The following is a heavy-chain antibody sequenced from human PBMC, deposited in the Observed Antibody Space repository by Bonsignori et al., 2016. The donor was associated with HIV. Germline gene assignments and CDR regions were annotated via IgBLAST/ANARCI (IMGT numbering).Heavy chain of an antibody. CDR2: IYTSGST. CDR3: AREREDYHDRSGYSYYYYYMDV. J-gene: IGHJ6*03. V-gene: IGHV4-61*02. D-gene: IGHD3-22*01. Sequence: QVQLQESGPGLVKPSQTLSLTCTASGGSISSGTYYWSWIRQPAGKGLEWIGRIYTSGSTNYNPSLKSRLTISVDTSKNQFSLKLSSVTAADTAVYYCAREREDYHDRSGYSYYYYYMDVWGQGTTVT. CDR1: GGSISSGTYY.